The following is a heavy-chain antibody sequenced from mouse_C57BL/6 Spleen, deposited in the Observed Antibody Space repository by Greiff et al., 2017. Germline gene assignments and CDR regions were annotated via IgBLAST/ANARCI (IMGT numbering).Heavy chain of an antibody. CDR1: GYTFTSYW. D-gene: IGHD3-2*02. Sequence: QVQLQQSGAELAKPGASVKLSCKASGYTFTSYWMHWVKQRPGQGLEWIGYINPSSGYNKYNQKFKDKATLTAYKSSSTAYMQLISLTYEDSAFYYRRRRNSSCYEDYWGQGTTLTVSS. CDR3: RRRNSSCYEDY. V-gene: IGHV1-7*01. J-gene: IGHJ2*01. CDR2: INPSSGYN.